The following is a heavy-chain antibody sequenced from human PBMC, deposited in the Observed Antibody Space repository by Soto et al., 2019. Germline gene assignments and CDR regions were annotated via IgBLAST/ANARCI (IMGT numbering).Heavy chain of an antibody. J-gene: IGHJ5*01. CDR2: TYYRSRWFI. V-gene: IGHV6-1*01. Sequence: QVQLQQSGPGLVKPSQTLSLTCAISGDSVSSDTATWDWIRQSPSGGLEWLGRTYYRSRWFIDYAVSARTPITISADTSNTQPSLQRNSVTPADTAVYVCVRLSGNSWLDSWGQGTVVSVSP. CDR3: VRLSGNSWLDS. CDR1: GDSVSSDTAT. D-gene: IGHD6-25*01.